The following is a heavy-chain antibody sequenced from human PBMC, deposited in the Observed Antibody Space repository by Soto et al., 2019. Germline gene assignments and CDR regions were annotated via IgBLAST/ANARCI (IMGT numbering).Heavy chain of an antibody. V-gene: IGHV1-69*13. D-gene: IGHD6-13*01. CDR1: GGTFSSYA. CDR3: ARSLGLAAAGMNFDY. J-gene: IGHJ4*02. Sequence: ASVKVSCKASGGTFSSYAISWVRQAPGQGLEWMGGIIPIFGTANYAQKFQGRVTITADESTSTAYMELSSLRSEDTAVYYCARSLGLAAAGMNFDYWGQGTLVTVSS. CDR2: IIPIFGTA.